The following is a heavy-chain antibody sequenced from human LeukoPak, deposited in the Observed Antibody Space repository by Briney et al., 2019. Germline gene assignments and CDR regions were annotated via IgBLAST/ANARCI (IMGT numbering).Heavy chain of an antibody. CDR2: INAYNGNT. D-gene: IGHD2-15*01. CDR3: ARVGAVVVIAATAPFDY. Sequence: ASVRVSCKASGYAFTSYGISWVRQAPGQWLEGMGWINAYNGNTNYGQSLQGRVTMTTDTSTSTAYMELRSLRSDDTAVYYCARVGAVVVIAATAPFDYWGQGTLVTVSS. CDR1: GYAFTSYG. J-gene: IGHJ4*02. V-gene: IGHV1-18*01.